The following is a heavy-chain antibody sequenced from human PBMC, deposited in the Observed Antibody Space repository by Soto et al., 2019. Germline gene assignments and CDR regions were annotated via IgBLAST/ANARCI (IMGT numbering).Heavy chain of an antibody. CDR2: IIPILGIA. Sequence: QVQLVQSGAEVKKPGSSVKVSCKASGGTFSSYTISWVRQAPGQGLEWMGRIIPILGIANYAQKFQGRVTITADKSTSTAYMELSSLRCEDTAVYYCAGDSSSSLAGGWFDPWGQGTLVTVCS. J-gene: IGHJ5*02. V-gene: IGHV1-69*08. CDR3: AGDSSSSLAGGWFDP. CDR1: GGTFSSYT. D-gene: IGHD6-13*01.